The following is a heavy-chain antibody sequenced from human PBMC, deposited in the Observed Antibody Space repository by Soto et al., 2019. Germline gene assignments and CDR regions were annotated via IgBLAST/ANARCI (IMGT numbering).Heavy chain of an antibody. CDR2: IYWDDDK. D-gene: IGHD6-19*01. CDR3: AHSLSAVAGRLYYFAY. Sequence: QITLKESGPTLVKPTQTLTLTCTFSGFSLSTSGVGVGWIRQPPGKALEWLALIYWDDDKRYSPSLKSRLTITKDTSKTQVVLTMTHMDPVDTATYCGAHSLSAVAGRLYYFAYWGQGTLVTVSS. CDR1: GFSLSTSGVG. J-gene: IGHJ4*02. V-gene: IGHV2-5*02.